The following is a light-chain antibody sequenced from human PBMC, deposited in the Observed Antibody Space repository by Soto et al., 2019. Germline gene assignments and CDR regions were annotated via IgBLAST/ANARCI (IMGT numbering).Light chain of an antibody. CDR1: NSDVGGYNY. J-gene: IGLJ3*02. V-gene: IGLV2-11*01. CDR3: TSSTTGGTWV. Sequence: QSALTQPRSVSGSPGQSVTISCTGTNSDVGGYNYVSWYQQYPGKAPKLMISGVSERPSGVPDRFSGSKSGNTASLTISGLQAEDEADYYCTSSTTGGTWVFGGGTKLTVL. CDR2: GVS.